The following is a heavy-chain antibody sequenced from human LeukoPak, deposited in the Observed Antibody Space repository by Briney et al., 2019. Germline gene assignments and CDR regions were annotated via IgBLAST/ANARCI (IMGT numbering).Heavy chain of an antibody. Sequence: GGSLRLSCATSGFTFSTSGMHWVRQAPGKGLEWVAVISHDGSDKYYGDSVTGRFTISRDNSKNTLYLQVISLRAEDTAVYYCVRDQGAWGYGYNFDYWGQGTLVTVSS. CDR3: VRDQGAWGYGYNFDY. CDR1: GFTFSTSG. D-gene: IGHD3-16*01. V-gene: IGHV3-30*19. CDR2: ISHDGSDK. J-gene: IGHJ4*02.